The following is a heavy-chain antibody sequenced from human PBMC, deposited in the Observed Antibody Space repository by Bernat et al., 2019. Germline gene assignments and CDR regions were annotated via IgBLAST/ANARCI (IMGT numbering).Heavy chain of an antibody. D-gene: IGHD6-13*01. CDR1: GGSISSADYY. V-gene: IGHV4-30-4*01. J-gene: IGHJ4*02. CDR3: ARDQQLDGEFYFGY. CDR2: IHYSGST. Sequence: QVQLQESGPGLVKPSQTLSLTCTVSGGSISSADYYWSWIRQPPGKGLEWIGYIHYSGSTYYNPSLKSRVTISVDTSKSQFSLKLSAVTAADTAVYYCARDQQLDGEFYFGYWGQGTLVTVSS.